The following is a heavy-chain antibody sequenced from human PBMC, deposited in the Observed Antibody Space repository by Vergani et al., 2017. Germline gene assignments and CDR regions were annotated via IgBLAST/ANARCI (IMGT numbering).Heavy chain of an antibody. J-gene: IGHJ4*02. CDR1: GFTFSSYE. V-gene: IGHV3-23*04. D-gene: IGHD3-3*01. Sequence: EVQLVESGGGLVQPGGSLRLSCAASGFTFSSYEMNWVRQAPGKGLEWVSAIGGSGGSTYYADSVKGRFTISRDNSKNTLYLQMNSLRAEDTAVYYCAKDPGITIFGVDWGQGTLVTVSS. CDR2: IGGSGGST. CDR3: AKDPGITIFGVD.